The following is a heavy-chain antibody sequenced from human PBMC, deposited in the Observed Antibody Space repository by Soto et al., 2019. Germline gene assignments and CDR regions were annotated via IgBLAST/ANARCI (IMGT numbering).Heavy chain of an antibody. Sequence: QVQLQESGPGLVKPSQTLSLTCTVSGGSISSGGYYWSWIRPHPGKGLGWIGYIYYRGSTSYNPSPXRXXTISVGTSKTQFSLKLSSVTAAATAVYYCARAPREWGQGTLVTVSS. CDR2: IYYRGST. CDR3: ARAPRE. CDR1: GGSISSGGYY. V-gene: IGHV4-31*03. J-gene: IGHJ4*02.